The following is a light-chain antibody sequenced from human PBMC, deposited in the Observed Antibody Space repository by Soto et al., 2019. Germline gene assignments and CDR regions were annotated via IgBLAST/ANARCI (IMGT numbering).Light chain of an antibody. V-gene: IGKV1-39*01. J-gene: IGKJ1*01. CDR3: QQSYTALWT. CDR1: QSISTY. CDR2: AAS. Sequence: DIPMTQSPSSLSASVGDRVTITCRASQSISTYLKWYQQKPGKTPNVLIYAASSLQSGVPSRFGGSGSGTDFTLTITSLQPEDFATYYCQQSYTALWTFGQGTKVEI.